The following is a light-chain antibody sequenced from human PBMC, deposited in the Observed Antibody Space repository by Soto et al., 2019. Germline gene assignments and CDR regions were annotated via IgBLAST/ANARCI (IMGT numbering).Light chain of an antibody. J-gene: IGKJ2*01. Sequence: DTQMTQTPSSLSASVGDRVTITCRASHDISNSLAWFQQKPGKAPKSLIYATSTLQSGVPSRFSGSGFGADFTLTIDSLQPEDFATYYCQQYRSYPYTFGQGTKVDIK. CDR1: HDISNS. CDR2: ATS. V-gene: IGKV1-16*01. CDR3: QQYRSYPYT.